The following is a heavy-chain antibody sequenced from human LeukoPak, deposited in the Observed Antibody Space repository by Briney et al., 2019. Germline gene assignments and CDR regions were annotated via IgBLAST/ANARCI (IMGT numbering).Heavy chain of an antibody. CDR1: GGTFRSLA. CDR3: AIRSDGAYCGGDCFYLDY. J-gene: IGHJ4*02. V-gene: IGHV1-69*04. Sequence: SVKVSCKTSGGTFRSLALSWVRLAPGQGLEWMGRIIPILNTEEYAQRFQGRVTITADTSTSTVYMELSSLKSEDTAIYYCAIRSDGAYCGGDCFYLDYWGQGTLVTVSS. CDR2: IIPILNTE. D-gene: IGHD2-21*02.